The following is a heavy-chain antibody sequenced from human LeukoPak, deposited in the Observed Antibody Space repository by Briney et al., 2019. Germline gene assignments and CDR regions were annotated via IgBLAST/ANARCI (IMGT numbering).Heavy chain of an antibody. Sequence: QAGGSLRLSCAASGFTFDDYGMHWVRQAPGKGLEWVSLISWDGSSTYYAVSVKGRFTISRDNSKNSLYLQMNSLRPEDTALYYCAKDSIRMGRWDYFDYWGQGTLVTVSS. CDR2: ISWDGSST. J-gene: IGHJ4*02. D-gene: IGHD2-21*01. CDR3: AKDSIRMGRWDYFDY. V-gene: IGHV3-43D*03. CDR1: GFTFDDYG.